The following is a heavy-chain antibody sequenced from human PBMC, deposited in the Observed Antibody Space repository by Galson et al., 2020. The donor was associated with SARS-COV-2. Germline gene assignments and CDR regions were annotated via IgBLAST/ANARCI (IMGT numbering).Heavy chain of an antibody. J-gene: IGHJ6*02. V-gene: IGHV3-11*01. CDR1: GFTFSDYY. CDR2: ISSSGSTI. D-gene: IGHD3-22*01. Sequence: NSGGSLRLSCAASGFTFSDYYMSWIRQAPGKGLEWVSYISSSGSTIYYADSVKGRFTISRDNAKNSLYLQMNSLRAEDTAVYYCARDGYYYDSSGPEPYYYYGMDVWGQGTTVTVSS. CDR3: ARDGYYYDSSGPEPYYYYGMDV.